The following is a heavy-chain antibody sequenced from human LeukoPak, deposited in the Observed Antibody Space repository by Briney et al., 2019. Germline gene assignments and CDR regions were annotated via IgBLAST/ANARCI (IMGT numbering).Heavy chain of an antibody. J-gene: IGHJ4*02. V-gene: IGHV3-23*01. CDR2: ISGSGGAT. CDR1: GFTFSSYP. CDR3: GKYLQTTVGANDY. D-gene: IGHD1-26*01. Sequence: GGSLRLSCAASGFTFSSYPMHWVRQAPGKGLEWVSVISGSGGATFYGDSVQGRFTISRDNSRDTLYLQMNSLTAEDTAVYYCGKYLQTTVGANDYWGQGTLVTVSS.